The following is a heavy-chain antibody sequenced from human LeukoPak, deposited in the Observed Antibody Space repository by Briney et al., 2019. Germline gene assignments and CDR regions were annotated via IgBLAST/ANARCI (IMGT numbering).Heavy chain of an antibody. V-gene: IGHV6-1*01. D-gene: IGHD5-12*01. CDR1: GDSVSSNSAA. J-gene: IGHJ4*02. Sequence: SQTLSLTCAISGDSVSSNSAAWNWLRQSPSRGLEWLGRTYYRSKWYNDYAVSVKSRITINPDTSKNQFSLQLNSVTPEDTAVYYCARERVATSFSFDYWGQGTLVTVSS. CDR3: ARERVATSFSFDY. CDR2: TYYRSKWYN.